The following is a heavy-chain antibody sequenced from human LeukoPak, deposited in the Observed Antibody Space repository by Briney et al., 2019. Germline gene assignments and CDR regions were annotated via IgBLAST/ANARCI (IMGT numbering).Heavy chain of an antibody. CDR3: ARADCSSSTCYLRRSWFDP. V-gene: IGHV3-21*01. D-gene: IGHD2-2*01. J-gene: IGHJ5*02. CDR2: ISTSSRYI. CDR1: GFTLSNYD. Sequence: GGSLRLSCAASGFTLSNYDMNSVRQAPGKGLEWVSSISTSSRYIYYKDSVRGRFTISRDDAKNSLYLEMNSLRAEDTAVYYCARADCSSSTCYLRRSWFDPWGQGTLVTVSS.